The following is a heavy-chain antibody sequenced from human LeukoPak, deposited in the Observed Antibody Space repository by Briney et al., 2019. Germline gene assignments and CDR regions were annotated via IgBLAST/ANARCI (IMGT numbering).Heavy chain of an antibody. CDR1: GFTFSSYS. D-gene: IGHD4-23*01. CDR3: AREHEYDGGSFDY. CDR2: ISGSSSYI. J-gene: IGHJ4*02. Sequence: GGSLRLSCAASGFTFSSYSMNWVRQAPGKGLEWVSSISGSSSYIYYADSVKGRFTISRDNAKNSLYLQMNSLRAEDTAVYYCAREHEYDGGSFDYWGQGTLVTVSS. V-gene: IGHV3-21*01.